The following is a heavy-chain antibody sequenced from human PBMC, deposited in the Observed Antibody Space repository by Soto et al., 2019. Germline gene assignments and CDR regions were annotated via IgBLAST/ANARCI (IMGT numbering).Heavy chain of an antibody. V-gene: IGHV1-18*01. CDR3: ARGGGGYDPSYYYGMDV. CDR1: GYTFTSYG. Sequence: QVQLVQSGAEVKKPGASVKVSCKASGYTFTSYGISWVRQAPGQGLEWMGWISAYNGNTNYAQKLQGRVTMTTDTCTSNAYMELRSLRSDDTGVYYCARGGGGYDPSYYYGMDVWGQGTTVTVSS. J-gene: IGHJ6*02. D-gene: IGHD5-12*01. CDR2: ISAYNGNT.